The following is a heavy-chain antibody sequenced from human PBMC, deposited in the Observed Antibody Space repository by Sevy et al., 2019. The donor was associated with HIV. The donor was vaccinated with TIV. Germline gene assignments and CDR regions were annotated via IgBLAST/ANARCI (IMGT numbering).Heavy chain of an antibody. CDR1: GGSISNYY. CDR3: AREFGSGTCFDY. Sequence: SETLSLTCTVSGGSISNYYWGWIRQPPGKGLEWIGYIHSNGNTNYNPSLKSRVTISVDTSKNQFSLKLNSVTAADTAVYYCAREFGSGTCFDYWGQGTLVTVSS. CDR2: IHSNGNT. J-gene: IGHJ4*02. D-gene: IGHD3-10*01. V-gene: IGHV4-59*13.